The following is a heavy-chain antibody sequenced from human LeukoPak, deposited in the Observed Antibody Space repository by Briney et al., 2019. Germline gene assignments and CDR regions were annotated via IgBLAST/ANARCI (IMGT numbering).Heavy chain of an antibody. CDR1: GITFSNSW. J-gene: IGHJ5*02. CDR2: IRPDGSEG. CDR3: ARDYYDSSGSSWFDP. D-gene: IGHD3-22*01. V-gene: IGHV3-7*01. Sequence: GGSLRLSCTTSGITFSNSWMSWVRQAPGKGLEWVATIRPDGSEGYYADSVRGRFTISRDNAKNSLYLQMNSLRAKDTALYYCARDYYDSSGSSWFDPWGQGTLVTVSS.